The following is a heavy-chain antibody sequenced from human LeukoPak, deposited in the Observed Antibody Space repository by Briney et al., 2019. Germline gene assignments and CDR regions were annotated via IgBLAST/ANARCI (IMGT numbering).Heavy chain of an antibody. V-gene: IGHV4-39*07. Sequence: PSETLSLTCTVSGGSISSSSYYWGWIRQPPGKGLEWIGNIYYSGSTYYNPSLKSRVTISVDTSKNQFSLKLSSVTAADTAVYYCARAKDYYDSSGYYYYFDYWGQGTLVTVSS. D-gene: IGHD3-22*01. CDR3: ARAKDYYDSSGYYYYFDY. CDR1: GGSISSSSYY. CDR2: IYYSGST. J-gene: IGHJ4*02.